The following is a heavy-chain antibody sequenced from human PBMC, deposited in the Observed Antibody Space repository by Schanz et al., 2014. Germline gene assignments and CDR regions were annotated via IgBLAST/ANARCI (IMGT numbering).Heavy chain of an antibody. CDR3: ARDRDQWDGNYLDY. D-gene: IGHD1-26*01. J-gene: IGHJ4*02. CDR2: INPDSGGT. V-gene: IGHV1-2*02. Sequence: QVQLVQSGPEVKKPGASVRLSCKASGYNFNRHDISWVRQAPGQGLEWMGWINPDSGGTNYAQKFQGRVTMTRDMSINTAYMELSRLRSDDSAVYYCARDRDQWDGNYLDYWGQGTLVTVSS. CDR1: GYNFNRHD.